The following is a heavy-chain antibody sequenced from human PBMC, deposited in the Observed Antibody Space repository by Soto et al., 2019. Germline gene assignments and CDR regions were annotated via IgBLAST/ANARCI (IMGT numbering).Heavy chain of an antibody. CDR1: GYTFTSYD. D-gene: IGHD2-15*01. J-gene: IGHJ6*02. Sequence: ASVKVSCKASGYTFTSYDINWVRQATGQGLEWMGWMNPNSGNTGYAQKFQGRVTMTRNTSISTAYMELSSLRSEDTAVYYCARGGIVVVVAAHRTTPSYYGMDVWGQGTTVTVSS. V-gene: IGHV1-8*01. CDR3: ARGGIVVVVAAHRTTPSYYGMDV. CDR2: MNPNSGNT.